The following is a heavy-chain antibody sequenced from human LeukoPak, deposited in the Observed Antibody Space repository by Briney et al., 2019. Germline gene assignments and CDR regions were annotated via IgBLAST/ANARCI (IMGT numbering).Heavy chain of an antibody. CDR3: AGHTYSYGPTFDY. D-gene: IGHD5-18*01. CDR2: IYYSGST. V-gene: IGHV4-59*01. J-gene: IGHJ4*02. CDR1: GGSISSYH. Sequence: SETLSLTCTVSGGSISSYHWSWIRQPPGKGLEWIGYIYYSGSTNYNPSLKSRVTISVDTSKNQFSLKLSSVTAADTAVYYCAGHTYSYGPTFDYWGQGTLVTVSS.